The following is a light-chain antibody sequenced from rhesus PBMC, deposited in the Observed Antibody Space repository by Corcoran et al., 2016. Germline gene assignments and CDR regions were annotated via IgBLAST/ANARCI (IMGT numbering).Light chain of an antibody. J-gene: IGKJ4*01. V-gene: IGKV1-66*01. CDR3: QQYDNSPLT. CDR2: HAS. Sequence: DIQMTQSPSSLSASVGDRVTITCRASQGIKYYLSWYQRKPGKAPKSLIYHASSLETGVPSRFSGSGSGTYDSLTISSLQPEDIATYYRQQYDNSPLTFGGGSKVEIK. CDR1: QGIKYY.